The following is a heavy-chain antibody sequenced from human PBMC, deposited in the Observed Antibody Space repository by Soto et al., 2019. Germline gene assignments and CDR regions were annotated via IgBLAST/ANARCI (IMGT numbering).Heavy chain of an antibody. Sequence: QLLQSGGGLVQPGGSLTLSCAASGFTFGTPDMSWVRQAPGEGLEWVSTIDGSGGITYYADSVKGRFTISRDNSRKTVYLQMNSLRGDDTALYYCVKNSGWFNTWGQGALVTVSS. V-gene: IGHV3-23*01. J-gene: IGHJ5*02. D-gene: IGHD3-10*01. CDR1: GFTFGTPD. CDR2: IDGSGGIT. CDR3: VKNSGWFNT.